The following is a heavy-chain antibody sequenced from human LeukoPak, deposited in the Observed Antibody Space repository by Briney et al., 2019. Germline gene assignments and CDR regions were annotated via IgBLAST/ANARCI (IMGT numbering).Heavy chain of an antibody. J-gene: IGHJ6*02. CDR2: IYSGGST. D-gene: IGHD5/OR15-5a*01. V-gene: IGHV3-66*01. Sequence: GGSLRLSCAASGFTFSDHYMDWVRQAPGKGLEWVSVIYSGGSTYYADSVKGRFTISRDNSKNTLYLQMNSLRAEDTAVYYCARVSTSYYYGMDVWGQGTTVTVSS. CDR1: GFTFSDHY. CDR3: ARVSTSYYYGMDV.